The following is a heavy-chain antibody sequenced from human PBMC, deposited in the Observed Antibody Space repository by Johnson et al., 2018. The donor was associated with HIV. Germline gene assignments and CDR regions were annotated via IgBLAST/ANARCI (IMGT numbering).Heavy chain of an antibody. CDR2: IDGDGRST. CDR3: ARDAIAVAVRCAFDI. CDR1: GFTFSSYW. D-gene: IGHD6-19*01. Sequence: VQLVESGGSLVHPGGSLRLSCAASGFTFSSYWMHWVRQPPGKGLVWVSRIDGDGRSTTYADSVKGRFTISRDNTKNTLHLQMNSLRVEDTAVYYCARDAIAVAVRCAFDIWGQGTMVTVSS. J-gene: IGHJ3*02. V-gene: IGHV3-74*01.